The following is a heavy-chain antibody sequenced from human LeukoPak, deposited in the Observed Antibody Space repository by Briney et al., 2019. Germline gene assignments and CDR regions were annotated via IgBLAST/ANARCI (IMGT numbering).Heavy chain of an antibody. Sequence: PGGSLRLSCAASGFSFSSYGTHWVRQAPGKGLEWVVVIWYDGSYKYYADSVKGRFTISRDNSKNTLYLQMNSLRAEDTAVYYCARASAGPFPLDYWGQGTLVTVSS. D-gene: IGHD6-13*01. V-gene: IGHV3-33*01. J-gene: IGHJ4*02. CDR3: ARASAGPFPLDY. CDR1: GFSFSSYG. CDR2: IWYDGSYK.